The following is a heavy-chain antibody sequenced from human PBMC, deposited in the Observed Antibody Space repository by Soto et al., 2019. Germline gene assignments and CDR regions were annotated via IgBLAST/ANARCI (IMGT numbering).Heavy chain of an antibody. J-gene: IGHJ5*02. D-gene: IGHD1-26*01. CDR3: ARDEVGDIPAKWFDP. Sequence: PSETLSLTCTVSGGSISSYYWSWIRQPPGKGLEWIGYIYYSGSTNYNPSLKSRVTISVDTSKNQFSLKLSSVTAADTAVYYCARDEVGDIPAKWFDPWGQGTLVTVSS. CDR1: GGSISSYY. CDR2: IYYSGST. V-gene: IGHV4-59*01.